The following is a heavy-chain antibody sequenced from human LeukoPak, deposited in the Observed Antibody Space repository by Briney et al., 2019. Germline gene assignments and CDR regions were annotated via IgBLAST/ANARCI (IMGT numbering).Heavy chain of an antibody. V-gene: IGHV3-30*18. CDR3: AKEKDSSTWPPIRDY. J-gene: IGHJ4*02. CDR1: GFTFSGYG. Sequence: GRSLRLSCAASGFTFSGYGMNGVRQAPGKGLEWVAVISYDGSNKYYADSVKGRFIISRDNSMHTLYLQMNSLRAEDTAVYYCAKEKDSSTWPPIRDYWGQGTLVTVSS. CDR2: ISYDGSNK. D-gene: IGHD6-13*01.